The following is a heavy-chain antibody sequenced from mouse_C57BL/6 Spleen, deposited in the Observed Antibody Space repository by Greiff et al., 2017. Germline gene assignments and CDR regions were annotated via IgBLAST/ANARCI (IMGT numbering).Heavy chain of an antibody. V-gene: IGHV1-9*01. CDR2: ILPGSGST. D-gene: IGHD2-2*01. CDR3: ARGLRRGAWFAY. J-gene: IGHJ3*01. CDR1: GYTFTGYW. Sequence: QVQLQQSGAELMKPGASVKLSCKATGYTFTGYWIEWVKQRPGHGLEWIGEILPGSGSTNYNEKFKGKATFTADTSSNTAYMQRSSLTTEDSAICDWARGLRRGAWFAYWGQGTLVTVSA.